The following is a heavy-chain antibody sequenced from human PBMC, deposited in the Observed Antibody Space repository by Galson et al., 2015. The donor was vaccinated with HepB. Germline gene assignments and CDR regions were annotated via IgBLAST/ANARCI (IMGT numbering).Heavy chain of an antibody. CDR3: ATVAHSTIFGVVINPVPSPDYGMDV. CDR2: FDPEDGEI. CDR1: GDTLTKLP. Sequence: SVKVSCKVSGDTLTKLPIYWVRQAPGKGLQWMARFDPEDGEIFAQKFQGRVTMTEDTPTDTAYMELSSLRSEDTAVYYCATVAHSTIFGVVINPVPSPDYGMDVWGQGTTVTVS. D-gene: IGHD3-3*01. V-gene: IGHV1-24*01. J-gene: IGHJ6*02.